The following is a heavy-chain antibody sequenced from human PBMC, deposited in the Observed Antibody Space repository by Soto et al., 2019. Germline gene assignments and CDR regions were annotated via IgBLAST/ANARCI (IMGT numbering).Heavy chain of an antibody. Sequence: GESLKISCQGSGYSFTSYWIGWVRQMPGKGLEWMGIIYPGDSDTRYSPSFQGQVTISADKSISTAYLQWSSLKASDTAMFYCARQRPSAEYYYYYMDVWGKGTTVTVSS. V-gene: IGHV5-51*01. CDR1: GYSFTSYW. J-gene: IGHJ6*03. CDR3: ARQRPSAEYYYYYMDV. CDR2: IYPGDSDT.